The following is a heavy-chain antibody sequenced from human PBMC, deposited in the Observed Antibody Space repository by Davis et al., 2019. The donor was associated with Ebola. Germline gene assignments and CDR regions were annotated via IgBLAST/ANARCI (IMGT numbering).Heavy chain of an antibody. V-gene: IGHV4-34*01. D-gene: IGHD3-10*01. CDR3: ARGRITMVRAVDY. CDR2: INHSRSS. CDR1: GGSFSGYY. J-gene: IGHJ4*02. Sequence: SETLSLTCAVYGGSFSGYYWSWVRQPPGKGLEWIGEINHSRSSNYNPSLKSRVTISVDTSKNQFSLKLSSLTAADTAVYYCARGRITMVRAVDYWGQGTLVTVSS.